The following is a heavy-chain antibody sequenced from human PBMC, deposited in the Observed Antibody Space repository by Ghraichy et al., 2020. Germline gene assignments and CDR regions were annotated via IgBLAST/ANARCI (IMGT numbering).Heavy chain of an antibody. CDR2: ITDNGGTT. CDR3: AKFARDWPNEYLQH. Sequence: GGSLRLFCAASGFTFRTYAMSWVRQAPGKGLEWVSAITDNGGTTYDAESVKGRFTISRDNSKNTLFPQMNSLRGEDTAVYYCAKFARDWPNEYLQHWGQGALVTVSS. J-gene: IGHJ1*01. D-gene: IGHD3/OR15-3a*01. V-gene: IGHV3-23*01. CDR1: GFTFRTYA.